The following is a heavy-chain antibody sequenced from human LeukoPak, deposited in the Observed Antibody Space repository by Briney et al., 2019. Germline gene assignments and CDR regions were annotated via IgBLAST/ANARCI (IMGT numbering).Heavy chain of an antibody. V-gene: IGHV4-39*01. D-gene: IGHD2-15*01. CDR3: ARLGADCSGGSCYRFFDY. CDR1: GGSISSSSYY. CDR2: IYYSGST. J-gene: IGHJ4*02. Sequence: PSETLSLTCTVSGGSISSSSYYWGWIRQPQGKGLEWIGSIYYSGSTYYNPSLKSRVTISVDTSKNQFSLKLSSVTAADTAVYYCARLGADCSGGSCYRFFDYWGQGTLVTVSS.